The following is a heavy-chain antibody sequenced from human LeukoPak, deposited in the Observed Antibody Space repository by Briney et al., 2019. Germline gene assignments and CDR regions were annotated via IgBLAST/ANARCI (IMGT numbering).Heavy chain of an antibody. Sequence: PGGSLRLSCAASGFTFSSYAMSWVRQAPGKGLEWVAFIRYDGSNKYYADSVKGRFTISRDNSKNTLYLQMNSLRAEDTAVYYCAKDGIAAAGTRLYFDYWGQGTLVTVSS. J-gene: IGHJ4*02. CDR2: IRYDGSNK. CDR1: GFTFSSYA. CDR3: AKDGIAAAGTRLYFDY. V-gene: IGHV3-30*02. D-gene: IGHD6-13*01.